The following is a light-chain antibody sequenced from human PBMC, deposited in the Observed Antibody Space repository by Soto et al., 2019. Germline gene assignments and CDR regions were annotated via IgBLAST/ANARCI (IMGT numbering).Light chain of an antibody. Sequence: QSVLTQPPSASGSPGRSVAISCTGTSSDVGGYNYVSWYQQHPGKAPKLMIYEVNKRPSGVPERFSGSKSGNTASLTVSGLQAEDEADYYCSSYAGSSNVFGTGTKVTVL. CDR1: SSDVGGYNY. J-gene: IGLJ1*01. CDR3: SSYAGSSNV. V-gene: IGLV2-8*01. CDR2: EVN.